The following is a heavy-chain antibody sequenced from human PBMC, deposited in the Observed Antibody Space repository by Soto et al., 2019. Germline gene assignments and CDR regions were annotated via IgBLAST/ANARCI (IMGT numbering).Heavy chain of an antibody. J-gene: IGHJ4*02. CDR3: VRLVGNSWLDY. Sequence: QVQLQQSGPGLMKPSQTLSLTCAIYGDSVSSNSVVWNWIRQSPSRGLEWLGRTYYRSQWHYEYAVRGQSRIRTDPDPSKNQCSLHVNSVSPADTAVHYCVRLVGNSWLDYWGQGTLVTVSS. CDR2: TYYRSQWHY. D-gene: IGHD4-4*01. CDR1: GDSVSSNSVV. V-gene: IGHV6-1*01.